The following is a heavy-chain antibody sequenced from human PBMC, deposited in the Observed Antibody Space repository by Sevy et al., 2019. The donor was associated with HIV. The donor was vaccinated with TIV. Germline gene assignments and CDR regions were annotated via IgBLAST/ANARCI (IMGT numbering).Heavy chain of an antibody. CDR2: IGYDGSNK. CDR3: ARDPRMYGDYLLAYFDS. D-gene: IGHD2-8*01. Sequence: GGSLRLSCAASGFTPSTYGMHWVRQAPGKGLEWVAVIGYDGSNKYYADSVKGGFTIVRDNSKNTLFLQVESLRAEDTAVYYCARDPRMYGDYLLAYFDSWGQGTLVTVSS. CDR1: GFTPSTYG. J-gene: IGHJ4*02. V-gene: IGHV3-33*01.